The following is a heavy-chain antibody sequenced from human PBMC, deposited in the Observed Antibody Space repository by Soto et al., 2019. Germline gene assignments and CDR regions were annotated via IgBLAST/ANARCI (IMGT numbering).Heavy chain of an antibody. CDR3: AKFFAETGGSSGWPWSFHY. V-gene: IGHV3-23*01. CDR1: GFTFNNYA. CDR2: ISGSGATT. J-gene: IGHJ4*02. Sequence: EVQLLESGGGLVQPGRSLRVSCAASGFTFNNYAMSWVRQAPGKGLEWVSAISGSGATTYYAGSVKGRFTISRGNSESTLSLQMNSLRVEDTAIYYCAKFFAETGGSSGWPWSFHYWGQGTLVTVSS. D-gene: IGHD6-25*01.